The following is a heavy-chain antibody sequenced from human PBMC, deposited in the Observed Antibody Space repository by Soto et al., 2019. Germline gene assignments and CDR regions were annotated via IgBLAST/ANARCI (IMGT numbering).Heavy chain of an antibody. V-gene: IGHV3-74*01. D-gene: IGHD5-12*01. CDR2: INSDGSGT. J-gene: IGHJ4*02. Sequence: GGSLRLSCATSGFAFSDYWMHWARQVPGKGLVWLSRINSDGSGTGYADSVEGRFTISRDNAKNTLYLQMNSLRAEDTAVYYCARARRDGYNLFDYWGQGTLVTVSS. CDR1: GFAFSDYW. CDR3: ARARRDGYNLFDY.